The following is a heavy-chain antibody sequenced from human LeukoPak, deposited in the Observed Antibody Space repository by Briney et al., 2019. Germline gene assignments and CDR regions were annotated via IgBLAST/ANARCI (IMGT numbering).Heavy chain of an antibody. D-gene: IGHD5-18*01. Sequence: SVKVSCKASVYTFTSYGISWVPQAPGQGFEGRGGITAHNGNTNYAQKLQGRVTMTTDTSTSTAYMELRSLRSDDTAVYYCARDSVDTANGGIDYWGQGTLVTVSS. CDR1: VYTFTSYG. CDR3: ARDSVDTANGGIDY. V-gene: IGHV1-18*01. J-gene: IGHJ4*02. CDR2: ITAHNGNT.